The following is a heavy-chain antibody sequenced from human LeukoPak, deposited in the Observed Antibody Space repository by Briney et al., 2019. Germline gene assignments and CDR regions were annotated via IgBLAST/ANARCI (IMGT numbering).Heavy chain of an antibody. J-gene: IGHJ6*03. CDR2: IYYSGST. CDR1: GGSISSYY. Sequence: PSETLSLTCTVSGGSISSYYWSWIRQPPGKGLEWIGYIYYSGSTNYNPSLKSRVTISVDTSKNQFSLKLSSVTAADTAVYYCARDLSGSYSNYYMDVWGKGTTVTVSS. V-gene: IGHV4-59*01. CDR3: ARDLSGSYSNYYMDV. D-gene: IGHD1-26*01.